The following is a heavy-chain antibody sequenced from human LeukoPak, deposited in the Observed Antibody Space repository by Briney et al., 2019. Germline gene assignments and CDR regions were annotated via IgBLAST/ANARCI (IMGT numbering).Heavy chain of an antibody. CDR1: GFTFKIYA. Sequence: SGGSLRLSCAASGFTFKIYAMFWVRQAPGKGLEYVSAISGSGDTTYYANSVKGRFTISGDNSKNTLYLQMGSLRAEDMAVYYCARGLGYCSRTSCYPDYWGQGTLVTVSS. J-gene: IGHJ4*02. CDR2: ISGSGDTT. D-gene: IGHD2-2*01. CDR3: ARGLGYCSRTSCYPDY. V-gene: IGHV3-64*01.